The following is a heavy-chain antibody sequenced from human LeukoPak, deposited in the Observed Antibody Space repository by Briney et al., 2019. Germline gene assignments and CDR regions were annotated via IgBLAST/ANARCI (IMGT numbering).Heavy chain of an antibody. CDR3: AKDTTPVAGNFDY. Sequence: ASVKVSCKASGYTFTSYDINWVRQATGQGLEWMGWMNPNSGNTGYAQKFQGRVTMTRDTSISTAYMELSRLRSDDTAVYYCAKDTTPVAGNFDYWGQGTLVTVSS. V-gene: IGHV1-8*01. J-gene: IGHJ4*02. CDR1: GYTFTSYD. CDR2: MNPNSGNT. D-gene: IGHD6-19*01.